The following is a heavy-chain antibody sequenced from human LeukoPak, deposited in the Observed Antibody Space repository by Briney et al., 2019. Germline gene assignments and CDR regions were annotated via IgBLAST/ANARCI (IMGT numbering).Heavy chain of an antibody. J-gene: IGHJ3*02. D-gene: IGHD6-13*01. CDR3: ARVRGYSSKDAFDI. CDR2: FFYSGSA. CDR1: GGSISTYY. V-gene: IGHV4-59*01. Sequence: SETLSLTCTVSGGSISTYYWSWIRQPPGKGREWIGYFFYSGSANYNPSLKSRLTMSVDTSKNPFSLKLSSVTAADTAVYYCARVRGYSSKDAFDIWGQGTMVTVSS.